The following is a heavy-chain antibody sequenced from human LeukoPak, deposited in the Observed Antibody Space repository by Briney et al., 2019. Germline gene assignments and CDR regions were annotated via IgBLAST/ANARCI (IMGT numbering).Heavy chain of an antibody. D-gene: IGHD2-21*02. V-gene: IGHV4-34*01. CDR1: GGSFSGYY. CDR3: ARRFCGGDCYTNWFDH. J-gene: IGHJ5*02. CDR2: INHTGST. Sequence: SETLSLTCAVYGGSFSGYYWSWIRQPPGKGLEWIGEINHTGSTNYNPSLKSRVTISVDTSKNQFSLKMRSVTAADTAVFYCARRFCGGDCYTNWFDHWGQGTLVTVSS.